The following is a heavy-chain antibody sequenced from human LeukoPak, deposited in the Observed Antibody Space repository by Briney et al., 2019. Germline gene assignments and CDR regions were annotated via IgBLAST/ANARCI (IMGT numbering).Heavy chain of an antibody. CDR1: GGSISIYY. D-gene: IGHD6-19*01. V-gene: IGHV4-59*01. CDR3: AGAEAVAGTFDY. Sequence: SETLSLTRTVSGGSISIYYWSSIRQPPGNGLEWIVYIYYSGSTNYNPSLKSRVTISVVTSKNQFSLKLSSVTAADTAVYYCAGAEAVAGTFDYWGQGTLVTVSS. J-gene: IGHJ4*02. CDR2: IYYSGST.